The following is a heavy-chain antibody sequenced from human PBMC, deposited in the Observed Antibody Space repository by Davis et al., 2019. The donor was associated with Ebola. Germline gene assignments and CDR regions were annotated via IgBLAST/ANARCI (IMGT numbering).Heavy chain of an antibody. CDR1: GFTFSSYA. Sequence: GESLKISCAASGFTFSSYAMHWVRQAPGKGLEWVAVISYDGSNKYYADSVKGRFTISRDNSKNTLYLQMNSLRAEDTAVYYCARESIAAAGYFDYWGQGTLVTVSS. J-gene: IGHJ4*02. CDR3: ARESIAAAGYFDY. D-gene: IGHD6-13*01. CDR2: ISYDGSNK. V-gene: IGHV3-30-3*01.